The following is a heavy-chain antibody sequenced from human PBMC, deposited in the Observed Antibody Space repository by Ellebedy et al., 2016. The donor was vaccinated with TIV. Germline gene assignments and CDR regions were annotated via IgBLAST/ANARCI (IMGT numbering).Heavy chain of an antibody. CDR1: GFTFSSYA. CDR2: ISYEGSHQ. D-gene: IGHD6-13*01. CDR3: ARPLFYSRNWYIPLGY. Sequence: PGGSLRLSCAASGFTFSSYAMHWVRQAPGKGLEGVAVISYEGSHQYYADSVKGRFTISRDNSKNTLYLQMNSLRAEDTAVYYCARPLFYSRNWYIPLGYWGQGTLVTVSS. V-gene: IGHV3-30-3*01. J-gene: IGHJ4*02.